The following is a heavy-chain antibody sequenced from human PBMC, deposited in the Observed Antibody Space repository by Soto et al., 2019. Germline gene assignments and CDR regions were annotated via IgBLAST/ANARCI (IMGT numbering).Heavy chain of an antibody. CDR2: IYFTGST. CDR3: TRGPPRVQWFDP. V-gene: IGHV4-61*01. J-gene: IGHJ5*02. CDR1: GGAVSRGTYY. Sequence: SETLSLTCTVSGGAVSRGTYYWSWIRQPPGKGLEWIGHIYFTGSTNYNPSLKSRVTMSLDTSRNQFSLKLSSVTAADTAVYYCTRGPPRVQWFDPWGLGTLVTVSS.